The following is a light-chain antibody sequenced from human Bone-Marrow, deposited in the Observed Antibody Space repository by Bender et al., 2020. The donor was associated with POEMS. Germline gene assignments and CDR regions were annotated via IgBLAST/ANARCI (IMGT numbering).Light chain of an antibody. CDR2: EVN. V-gene: IGLV2-11*01. J-gene: IGLJ2*01. Sequence: QSALTQPRSVSGSPGQSVTISCSGTRSDVGGTKYVSWYQQHPGKAPKLLIYEVNNRPSGVPDRFSGAKSASTASLTISGLQAQDEADYYCCSYAGTSMYFGGGTKVTVL. CDR1: RSDVGGTKY. CDR3: CSYAGTSMY.